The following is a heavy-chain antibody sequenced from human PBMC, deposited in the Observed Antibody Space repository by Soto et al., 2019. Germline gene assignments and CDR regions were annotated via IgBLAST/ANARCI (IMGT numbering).Heavy chain of an antibody. V-gene: IGHV1-18*01. D-gene: IGHD3-16*01. Sequence: QVQLVQSGAEVKKPGASVKVSCKASGYTFTNFGISWVRQAPGQGLEWMGWISAYNGNTNYAQKFQGRVTMTTDTXXXXXXXXVRSLRXXDXAVYYCARGGTPIEYWGQGTLVTVSS. CDR3: ARGGTPIEY. J-gene: IGHJ4*02. CDR2: ISAYNGNT. CDR1: GYTFTNFG.